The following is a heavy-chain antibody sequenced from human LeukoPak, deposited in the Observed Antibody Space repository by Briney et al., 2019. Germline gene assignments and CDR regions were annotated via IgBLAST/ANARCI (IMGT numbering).Heavy chain of an antibody. J-gene: IGHJ6*02. CDR2: FDPEDGET. Sequence: ASVKVSCKVSGYTLTELSMHWGRQAPGKGLEWMGGFDPEDGETIYAQKFQGRVTMTEDTSTDTAYVELSSLRSEDTAVYYCATVLCCHGMDVWGQGTTVTVSS. CDR1: GYTLTELS. CDR3: ATVLCCHGMDV. D-gene: IGHD3-10*01. V-gene: IGHV1-24*01.